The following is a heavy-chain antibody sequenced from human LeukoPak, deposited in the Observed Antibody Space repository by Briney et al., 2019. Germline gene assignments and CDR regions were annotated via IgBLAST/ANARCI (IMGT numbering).Heavy chain of an antibody. J-gene: IGHJ3*02. CDR2: IYYSGST. V-gene: IGHV4-31*03. CDR3: SRERYNSSSHDAFDI. D-gene: IGHD6-6*01. CDR1: GASISSGYY. Sequence: SETLSLTCTVSGASISSGYYWSWIRPHPGEGLEWIGHIYYSGSTYYNPPLKSRVTISVDTSKAQFSLKLSSVTAADTADYYCSRERYNSSSHDAFDIWGPGTMVTISS.